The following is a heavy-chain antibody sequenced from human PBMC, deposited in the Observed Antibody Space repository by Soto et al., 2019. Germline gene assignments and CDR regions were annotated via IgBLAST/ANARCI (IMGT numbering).Heavy chain of an antibody. CDR3: ARAQLLPDDAFDA. J-gene: IGHJ3*01. CDR2: INGDGSST. V-gene: IGHV3-74*01. Sequence: SGFTFSNFWMHWVRQAPGKGPVWVSRINGDGSSTSHADSVKGRFTISRDNAENTLFLQMSGLRAEDTAVYYCARAQLLPDDAFDAWGRGTVVTVSS. D-gene: IGHD2-2*01. CDR1: GFTFSNFW.